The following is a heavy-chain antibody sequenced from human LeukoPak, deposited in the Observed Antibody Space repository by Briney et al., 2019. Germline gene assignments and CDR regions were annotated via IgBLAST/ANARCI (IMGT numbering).Heavy chain of an antibody. CDR3: AKDLGYSNYEGKWFDP. V-gene: IGHV3-30*02. Sequence: GGSLRLSCAPSAFTFSKHWMHWARQPPGKGLEWVAFIRYDGSNKNYADSVKGRFTISRDNSKNTLYLQMNSLRAEDTAVYYCAKDLGYSNYEGKWFDPWGQGTLVTVSS. J-gene: IGHJ5*02. CDR2: IRYDGSNK. D-gene: IGHD4-11*01. CDR1: AFTFSKHW.